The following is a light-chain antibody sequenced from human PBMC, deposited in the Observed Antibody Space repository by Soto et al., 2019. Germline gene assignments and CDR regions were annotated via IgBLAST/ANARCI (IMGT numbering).Light chain of an antibody. Sequence: QSALTQPASVFVSPGQSITISCTGTSSDVGGYNFVSWYQQHPGKAPKLMIYEVSSRPSGVSNRFSGSKSGNTASLTISGLQPEDEADYYCSSYTTSSTLVFGTGTKLTVL. CDR2: EVS. V-gene: IGLV2-14*03. CDR1: SSDVGGYNF. CDR3: SSYTTSSTLV. J-gene: IGLJ1*01.